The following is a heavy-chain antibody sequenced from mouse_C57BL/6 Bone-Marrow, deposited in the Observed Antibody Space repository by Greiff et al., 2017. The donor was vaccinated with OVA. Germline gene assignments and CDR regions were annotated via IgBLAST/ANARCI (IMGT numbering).Heavy chain of an antibody. J-gene: IGHJ2*01. D-gene: IGHD1-1*01. CDR2: IWWNDNK. CDR3: ARIEGQFITTVVARNYFDY. Sequence: QVTLKVSGPGILQPSQTLSLTCSFSGFSLSTSGMGVGWIHQPSGNGLEWLAHIWWNDNKYYNTALKSRLTISKDTSNNQVFLKIASVDTADTATYYCARIEGQFITTVVARNYFDYWGQGTTLTVSS. V-gene: IGHV8-11*01. CDR1: GFSLSTSGMG.